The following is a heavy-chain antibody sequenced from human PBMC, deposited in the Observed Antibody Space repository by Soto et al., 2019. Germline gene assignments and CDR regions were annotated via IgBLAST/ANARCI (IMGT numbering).Heavy chain of an antibody. Sequence: QITLKESGPSLVKPTQTLTLTCTFSGFSLSTSGVGVGWFRQPPGKALEWLAVIYWDDYKHYSPSLKSRLTITRATSKNQVVLTMTNMDPVDTASYSCARKGYGDYPIDYWGQGTLVTVSS. CDR1: GFSLSTSGVG. V-gene: IGHV2-5*02. J-gene: IGHJ4*02. CDR2: IYWDDYK. D-gene: IGHD4-17*01. CDR3: ARKGYGDYPIDY.